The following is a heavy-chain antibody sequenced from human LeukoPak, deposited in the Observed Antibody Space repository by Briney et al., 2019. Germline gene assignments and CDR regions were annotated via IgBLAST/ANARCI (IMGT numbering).Heavy chain of an antibody. J-gene: IGHJ4*02. Sequence: GGSLRLSCAASGLTFSNYGMHWVRQAPGKGLEWVSVISYDGSSKYYADSVKGRFTISRDNSKNTLYLQMNSLRAEDTAVFYCATESQPFGDYLRSLDNWGQGTLVTVSS. V-gene: IGHV3-30*03. CDR3: ATESQPFGDYLRSLDN. CDR1: GLTFSNYG. D-gene: IGHD4-17*01. CDR2: ISYDGSSK.